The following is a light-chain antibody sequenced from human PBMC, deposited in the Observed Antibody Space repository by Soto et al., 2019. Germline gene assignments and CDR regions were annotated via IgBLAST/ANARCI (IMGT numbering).Light chain of an antibody. V-gene: IGLV2-14*01. CDR3: SSYTSGSTLYV. J-gene: IGLJ1*01. Sequence: QSALTQPASVSGSPGQSITISCTGTSSDVGSYNYVSWYQQHPGKAPRLMIYASRNRPSGVSHRFSGSRSGNTASLTISGLQAEDEADYFCSSYTSGSTLYVFGSGTKVTVL. CDR2: ASR. CDR1: SSDVGSYNY.